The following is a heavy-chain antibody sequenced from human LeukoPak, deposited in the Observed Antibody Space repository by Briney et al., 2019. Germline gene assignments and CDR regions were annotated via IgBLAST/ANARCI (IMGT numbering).Heavy chain of an antibody. J-gene: IGHJ4*02. Sequence: GGSLRLSCAASGFTFSHYGMHWVRQPPGRGLEWVAVISYDGSNKYHTDSVKGRFTISRDNSKNTLYLQMNSLRAEDTAVYYCARASTTVPNLLDHWGRGTLVTVSS. CDR1: GFTFSHYG. D-gene: IGHD4-17*01. CDR2: ISYDGSNK. V-gene: IGHV3-30*03. CDR3: ARASTTVPNLLDH.